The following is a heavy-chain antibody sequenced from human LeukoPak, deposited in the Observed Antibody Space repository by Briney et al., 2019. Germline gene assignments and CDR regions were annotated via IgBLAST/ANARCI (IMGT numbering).Heavy chain of an antibody. J-gene: IGHJ6*02. D-gene: IGHD2-2*01. CDR1: GGTFRSYG. CDR2: FIPILGIP. V-gene: IGHV1-69*10. CDR3: ARGLYCSSSTSCYDYGMDA. Sequence: GASVKVSCKTSGGTFRSYGLNWVRQAPGQGLEWMGGFIPILGIPKYAQNLQGRVTITADESTSTGYMELSSLRYEDTAVYYCARGLYCSSSTSCYDYGMDAWGQGTTVTVSS.